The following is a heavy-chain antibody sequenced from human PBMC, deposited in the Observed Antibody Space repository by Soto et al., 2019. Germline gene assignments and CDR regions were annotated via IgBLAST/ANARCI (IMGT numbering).Heavy chain of an antibody. CDR1: GGSINSGGYY. CDR2: MYYSGST. Sequence: QVQLRESGPGLVKPSQTLSLTCTVSGGSINSGGYYWNWIRQHPGKGLEWIGYMYYSGSTYYNPFLRSRVMISAGTSEIHFSLKLSSVTAADTAVYLCARGYRQSGYSSSWVFDYWGQGTLVNVSS. CDR3: ARGYRQSGYSSSWVFDY. J-gene: IGHJ4*02. D-gene: IGHD6-13*01. V-gene: IGHV4-31*03.